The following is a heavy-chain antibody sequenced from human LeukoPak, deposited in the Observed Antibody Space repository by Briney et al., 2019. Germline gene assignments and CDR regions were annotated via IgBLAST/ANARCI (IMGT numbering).Heavy chain of an antibody. D-gene: IGHD3-22*01. J-gene: IGHJ4*02. CDR2: IYTSGST. Sequence: SETLSLTCTVSGDSISNYFWSWIRQPAGKGLEWIGRIYTSGSTDYNPSLRSRVTMSVDTSKNQFSLKLWSVTAADTVVYYCARESKSYDGSGFCHDSWGQGTLVAVSS. CDR3: ARESKSYDGSGFCHDS. CDR1: GDSISNYF. V-gene: IGHV4-4*07.